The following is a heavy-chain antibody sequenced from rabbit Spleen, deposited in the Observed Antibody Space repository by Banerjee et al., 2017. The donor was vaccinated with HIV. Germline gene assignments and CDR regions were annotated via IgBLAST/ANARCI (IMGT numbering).Heavy chain of an antibody. CDR1: GFSFGDRDV. CDR2: INTATGKD. CDR3: ARGMPGNANYLREIAL. Sequence: QEQLVESGGGLVQPEGSLTLTCKASGFSFGDRDVMCWVRQAPGKGLEWIGCINTATGKDVYASWAKGRFTISTTSSTTVTLQMTSLTAADTATYFCARGMPGNANYLREIALWGPGTLVTVS. V-gene: IGHV1S45*01. D-gene: IGHD3-1*01. J-gene: IGHJ4*01.